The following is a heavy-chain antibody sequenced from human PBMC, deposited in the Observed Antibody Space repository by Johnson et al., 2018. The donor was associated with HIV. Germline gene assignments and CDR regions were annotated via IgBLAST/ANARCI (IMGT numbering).Heavy chain of an antibody. J-gene: IGHJ3*02. V-gene: IGHV3-66*01. CDR3: ARAPGWFDAFDI. CDR1: GFTVSSNY. CDR2: IYSGGST. D-gene: IGHD6-19*01. Sequence: VQLVESGGGLVQPGGSLRLSCAASGFTVSSNYMSWVRQAPGKGLEWVSVIYSGGSTYYADSVKGRFTISRDNSKNTLYLQMGSLRAEDMAVYYWARAPGWFDAFDIWGQGTMVTVSS.